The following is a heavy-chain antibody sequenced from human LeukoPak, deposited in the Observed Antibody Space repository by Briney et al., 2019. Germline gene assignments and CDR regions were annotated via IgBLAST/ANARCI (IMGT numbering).Heavy chain of an antibody. CDR2: IYRFGNT. J-gene: IGHJ1*01. V-gene: IGHV4-4*08. Sequence: SETLSLTCTVSGDSISSDYWCWIRHPPGKGREWIGYIYRFGNTDYNPSLMRRVTISLDTSKKQLSLNLTSVTAADTAVYYCAGRGQRYFRDWGQGTLVTVSS. CDR1: GDSISSDY. CDR3: AGRGQRYFRD.